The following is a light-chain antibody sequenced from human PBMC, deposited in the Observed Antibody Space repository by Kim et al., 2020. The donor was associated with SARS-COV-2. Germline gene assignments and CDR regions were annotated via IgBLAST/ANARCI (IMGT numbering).Light chain of an antibody. Sequence: SSELTQDPAVSVVLGQTVRITCQGDSLRSYYATWYQQKPGQAPIVVIYGKNNRPSGIPDRFSGSSSGNTASLTITGTQAGDEADYYCNSRDSNDNVLFGGGTKLTVL. J-gene: IGLJ2*01. V-gene: IGLV3-19*01. CDR3: NSRDSNDNVL. CDR1: SLRSYY. CDR2: GKN.